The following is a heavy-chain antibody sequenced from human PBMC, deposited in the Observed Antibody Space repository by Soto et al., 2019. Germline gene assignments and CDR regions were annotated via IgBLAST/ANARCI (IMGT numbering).Heavy chain of an antibody. CDR2: IYYSGST. CDR1: GGSISSSSYY. V-gene: IGHV4-39*01. J-gene: IGHJ6*02. Sequence: QLQLQESGPGLVKPSETLSLTCTVSGGSISSSSYYWGWIRQPPGKGLEWIGSIYYSGSTYYNPSVKTRVPISVDASRLQFSLRLSSVTAADTAVYYGVGIAVAGTPTGMDVWGQGTTVTVSS. CDR3: VGIAVAGTPTGMDV. D-gene: IGHD6-19*01.